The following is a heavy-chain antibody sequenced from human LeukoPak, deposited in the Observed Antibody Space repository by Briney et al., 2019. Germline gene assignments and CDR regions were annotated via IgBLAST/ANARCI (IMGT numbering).Heavy chain of an antibody. CDR1: GFIVTSYA. V-gene: IGHV3-23*01. Sequence: SLTLACAASGFIVTSYAMSWVRHAPGRGLEWVSAISGIADSTYYAHSVKGRFTISRDNSKNTLSLQMNSLRAEDTAVYYCARDRYWGQGTLVTVSS. CDR2: ISGIADST. CDR3: ARDRY. J-gene: IGHJ4*02.